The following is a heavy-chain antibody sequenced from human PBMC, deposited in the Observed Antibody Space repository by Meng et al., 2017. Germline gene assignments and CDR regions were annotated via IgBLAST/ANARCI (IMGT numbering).Heavy chain of an antibody. Sequence: QLTLTGSGPPLVKPTQTLTLTCTFSGFSLSTSGVGVGWIRQPPGKALEWLALIYWNDDKRYSPSLKSRLTITKDTSKNQVVLTMTNMDPVDTATYYCAHTVRYYYGSGSYGYWGQGTLVTVSS. D-gene: IGHD3-10*01. J-gene: IGHJ4*02. CDR2: IYWNDDK. V-gene: IGHV2-5*01. CDR3: AHTVRYYYGSGSYGY. CDR1: GFSLSTSGVG.